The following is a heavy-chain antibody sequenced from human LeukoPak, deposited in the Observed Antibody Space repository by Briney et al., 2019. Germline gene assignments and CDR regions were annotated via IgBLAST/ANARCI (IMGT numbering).Heavy chain of an antibody. CDR2: IYYSGST. V-gene: IGHV4-39*01. D-gene: IGHD3-10*01. CDR1: GGSISSSSYY. CDR3: ARRPITMVRGVITYYFDY. J-gene: IGHJ4*02. Sequence: SETLSLTCTVSGGSISSSSYYWGRIRQAPGKGLEWIGSIYYSGSTYYNPSLKSRVTISVDTSKNQFSLKLSSVTAADTAVYYCARRPITMVRGVITYYFDYWGQGTLVTVSS.